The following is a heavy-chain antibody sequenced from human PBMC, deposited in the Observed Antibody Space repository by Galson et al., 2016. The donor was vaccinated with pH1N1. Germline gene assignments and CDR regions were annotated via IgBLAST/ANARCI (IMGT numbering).Heavy chain of an antibody. CDR1: GFTFRTYA. J-gene: IGHJ4*02. CDR3: AREDYYGSSGFGY. D-gene: IGHD3-22*01. V-gene: IGHV3-64*01. Sequence: SLRLSCAASGFTFRTYAMHWVRQAPGKGLEYVSGINNLGGSTYYANSVKGRFTISRDNSKNTLYLQMVSLRPEDMAVYYCAREDYYGSSGFGYWGQGTLVTVSS. CDR2: INNLGGST.